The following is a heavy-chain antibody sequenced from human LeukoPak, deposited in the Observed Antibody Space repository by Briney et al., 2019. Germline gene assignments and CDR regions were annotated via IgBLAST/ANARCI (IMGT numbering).Heavy chain of an antibody. CDR2: IGSSSTYT. CDR1: GFTFSGYY. J-gene: IGHJ6*02. CDR3: ARGPAVAGYYYGMDV. Sequence: AGGSLRLSCAASGFTFSGYYMSWVRQAPGKGLEWVSCIGSSSTYTNYADSVKGRFTISRDNAKNSLYLQMDGLRAEDTAVYYCARGPAVAGYYYGMDVWGQGTTVTVSS. D-gene: IGHD6-19*01. V-gene: IGHV3-11*05.